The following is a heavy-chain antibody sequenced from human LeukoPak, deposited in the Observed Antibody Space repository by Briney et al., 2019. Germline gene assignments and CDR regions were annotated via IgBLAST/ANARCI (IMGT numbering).Heavy chain of an antibody. J-gene: IGHJ4*02. Sequence: SETLSLTCAVYGGSFSGHYWNWLRQPPGKGLEWIGEINHSGSTNYNPSLRSRVTISIDTSKSHFSLNLTSVTAADTDVYYCARGTRISVMATITWYFNYWGQGTLATVSS. CDR1: GGSFSGHY. CDR3: ARGTRISVMATITWYFNY. V-gene: IGHV4-34*01. CDR2: INHSGST. D-gene: IGHD5-24*01.